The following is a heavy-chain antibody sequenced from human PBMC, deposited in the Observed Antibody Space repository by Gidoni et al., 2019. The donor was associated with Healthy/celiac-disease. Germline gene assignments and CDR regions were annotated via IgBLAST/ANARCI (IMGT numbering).Heavy chain of an antibody. CDR1: GGSISSSSYY. CDR3: ARLSVAARYFDY. Sequence: QLQLQESGPGLVKPSETLSLTCTVSGGSISSSSYYWGWIRQPPGKGLEWIGSIYYSGSTYYNPSLKSRVTISVDTSKNQFSLKLSSVTAADTAVYYCARLSVAARYFDYWGQGTLVTVSS. J-gene: IGHJ4*02. V-gene: IGHV4-39*01. CDR2: IYYSGST. D-gene: IGHD6-6*01.